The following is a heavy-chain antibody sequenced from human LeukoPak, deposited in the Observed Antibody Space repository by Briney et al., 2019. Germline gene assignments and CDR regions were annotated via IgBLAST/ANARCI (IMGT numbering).Heavy chain of an antibody. Sequence: PGGSLRLSCAASGFTVGSNYMSWVRQAPGKGLEWVSVIYSGGITYYADSVKGRFTISRDNSKNTLYLQMNSLRAEDTAVYYCAREYCSGGSCYGAYDIWGQGTMVTVSS. CDR1: GFTVGSNY. CDR3: AREYCSGGSCYGAYDI. D-gene: IGHD2-15*01. J-gene: IGHJ3*02. CDR2: IYSGGIT. V-gene: IGHV3-53*01.